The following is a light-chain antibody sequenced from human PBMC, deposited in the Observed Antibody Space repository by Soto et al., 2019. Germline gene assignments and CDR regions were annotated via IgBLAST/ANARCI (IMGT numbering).Light chain of an antibody. V-gene: IGKV4-1*01. CDR3: QQYYTPLT. CDR1: QSVLYTSNNKNY. Sequence: DIVLTQSPDSLTVSLGERATINCKFSQSVLYTSNNKNYLAWYQQKPGQPPKLLIYWASTRESGVPDRFSGSGSGTDFTLTISSLQPEDAAVYYCQQYYTPLTFAGGTKVEIK. J-gene: IGKJ4*01. CDR2: WAS.